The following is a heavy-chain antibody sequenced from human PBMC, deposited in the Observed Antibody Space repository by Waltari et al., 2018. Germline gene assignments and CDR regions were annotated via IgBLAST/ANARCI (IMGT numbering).Heavy chain of an antibody. CDR3: AETGFSTTWPFQH. CDR1: GFTFRSYA. J-gene: IGHJ1*01. Sequence: EVQLLESGGALEQPGGSLSLSCAASGFTFRSYAMIWVRQAPGKGLEWVSSITPDGYSTYSADSVKGRFSISRDNSKSTLYLQMNTLRAEDTAVYYCAETGFSTTWPFQHWGQGTLVTVSS. V-gene: IGHV3-23*01. CDR2: ITPDGYST. D-gene: IGHD6-13*01.